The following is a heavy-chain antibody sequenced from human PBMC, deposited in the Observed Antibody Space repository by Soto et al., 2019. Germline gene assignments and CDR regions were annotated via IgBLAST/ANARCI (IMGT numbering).Heavy chain of an antibody. J-gene: IGHJ5*02. CDR2: IYYSGST. V-gene: IGHV4-61*01. CDR3: ARGQQWLKWFDP. D-gene: IGHD6-19*01. Sequence: KTSETLSLTCTVSGGSVSSGSHYWSWIRQPPGKGLEWIGYIYYSGSTNYNPSLKSRVTISVDTSKNQFSLKLSSVTAADTAVYYCARGQQWLKWFDPWGQGTLVTVSS. CDR1: GGSVSSGSHY.